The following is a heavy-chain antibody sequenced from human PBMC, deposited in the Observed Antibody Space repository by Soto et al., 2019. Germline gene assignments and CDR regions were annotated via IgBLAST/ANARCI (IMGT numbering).Heavy chain of an antibody. CDR1: GGSISSYY. CDR3: ARVGPTYYDDSSDKGVYYGMDV. V-gene: IGHV4-59*01. CDR2: IYYSGST. J-gene: IGHJ6*02. Sequence: QVQLQESGPGLVKPSETLSLTCTVSGGSISSYYWSWIRQPPGKGLEWIGYIYYSGSTNYNPSLKSRVTISVDTAKNQFSLKLSSVTAADTAVYYCARVGPTYYDDSSDKGVYYGMDVWGQGTTVTVSS. D-gene: IGHD3-22*01.